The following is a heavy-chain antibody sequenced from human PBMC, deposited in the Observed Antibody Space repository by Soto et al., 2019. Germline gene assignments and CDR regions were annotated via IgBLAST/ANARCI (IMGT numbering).Heavy chain of an antibody. J-gene: IGHJ4*02. Sequence: GGSLRLSCAASGFTFSSYGVHWVRQAPGKGLEWVAVISYDGSNKYYADSVKGRFTISRDNSKNTLYLQMNSLRAEDTAVYYCAKDTNSVLRFLEWLLFGAFDYWGQGTLVTVSS. CDR3: AKDTNSVLRFLEWLLFGAFDY. V-gene: IGHV3-30*18. CDR1: GFTFSSYG. CDR2: ISYDGSNK. D-gene: IGHD3-3*01.